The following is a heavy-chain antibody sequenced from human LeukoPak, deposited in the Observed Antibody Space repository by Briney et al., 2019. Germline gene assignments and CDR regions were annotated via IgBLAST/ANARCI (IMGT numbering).Heavy chain of an antibody. Sequence: GGSLRLSCAASGFTFSSYAMHWVRQAPGKGLEWVAVISYDGSNKYYADSVKGRFTISRDNSKNTLYLQMNSLRAEDTAVYYCAKNQQWLVYLSTLDYWGQGTLVTVSS. D-gene: IGHD6-19*01. V-gene: IGHV3-30-3*02. J-gene: IGHJ4*02. CDR1: GFTFSSYA. CDR3: AKNQQWLVYLSTLDY. CDR2: ISYDGSNK.